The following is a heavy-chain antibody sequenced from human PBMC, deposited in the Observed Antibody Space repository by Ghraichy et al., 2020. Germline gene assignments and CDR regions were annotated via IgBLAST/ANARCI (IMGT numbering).Heavy chain of an antibody. CDR1: GFTFSDYY. D-gene: IGHD3-10*01. CDR3: ARDPSSGGYDGYYFDY. CDR2: ISSSGSTI. J-gene: IGHJ4*02. V-gene: IGHV3-11*01. Sequence: GGSLRLSCAASGFTFSDYYMSWIRQAPGKGLEWVSYISSSGSTIYYADSVKGRFTISRDNAKNSLYLQMNSLRAEDTAVYYCARDPSSGGYDGYYFDYWGQGTLVAVSS.